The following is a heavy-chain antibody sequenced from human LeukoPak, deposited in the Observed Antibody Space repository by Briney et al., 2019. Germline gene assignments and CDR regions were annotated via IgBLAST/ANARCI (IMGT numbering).Heavy chain of an antibody. D-gene: IGHD3-22*01. V-gene: IGHV3-66*02. J-gene: IGHJ4*02. CDR3: AIVKAMYDSSGMYDY. CDR1: GFAVSSNY. Sequence: GGSLRLSCAASGFAVSSNYMSWVRQAPGKGLEWVSVIYSGGSTYYADSVKGRFTISRDNSKNTLYLQMNSMRAEDTAVYYCAIVKAMYDSSGMYDYWGQGTLVTVSS. CDR2: IYSGGST.